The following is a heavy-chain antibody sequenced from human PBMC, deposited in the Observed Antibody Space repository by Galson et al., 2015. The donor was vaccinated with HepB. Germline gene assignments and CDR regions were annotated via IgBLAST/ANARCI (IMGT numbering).Heavy chain of an antibody. CDR3: ARGTYYYDSSGYYPYFDY. D-gene: IGHD3-22*01. CDR1: GGTFSSYT. J-gene: IGHJ4*02. V-gene: IGHV1-69*02. Sequence: SVKVSCKASGGTFSSYTISWVRQAPGQGLEWMGRIIPILGIANYAQKFQGRVTITADKSTSTAYMELSSLRSEDTAVYYCARGTYYYDSSGYYPYFDYWGQGTLVTVSS. CDR2: IIPILGIA.